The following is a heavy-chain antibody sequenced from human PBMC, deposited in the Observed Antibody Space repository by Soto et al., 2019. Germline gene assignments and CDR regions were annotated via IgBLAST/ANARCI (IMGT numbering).Heavy chain of an antibody. CDR3: GRGRSVLWFRESILHGMDV. Sequence: SQALSLTCAISGDSVSSDSAAWNGIRKSPSRVLEWLGRTYYRSKWSNDYAVSVKSRITINPDTSKNQFSLQLNSVTPEDTAVYYCGRGRSVLWFRESILHGMDVWGQGTTVTVSS. J-gene: IGHJ6*02. CDR1: GDSVSSDSAA. V-gene: IGHV6-1*01. CDR2: TYYRSKWSN. D-gene: IGHD3-10*01.